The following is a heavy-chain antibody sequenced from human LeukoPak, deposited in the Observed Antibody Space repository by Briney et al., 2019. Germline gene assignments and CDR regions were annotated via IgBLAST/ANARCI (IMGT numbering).Heavy chain of an antibody. V-gene: IGHV3-30-3*01. CDR1: GFSFSNFA. CDR2: ISDDGSTK. CDR3: ARERRPEVGTNSFDP. J-gene: IGHJ5*02. D-gene: IGHD1-1*01. Sequence: PGRSLRLSCAASGFSFSNFAIHWVRQAPGRGLEWVAVISDDGSTKYYADSVKGRFTISRDNSRNTLYLQMKSLRGEDTAVYYCARERRPEVGTNSFDPWGQGTLVTVYS.